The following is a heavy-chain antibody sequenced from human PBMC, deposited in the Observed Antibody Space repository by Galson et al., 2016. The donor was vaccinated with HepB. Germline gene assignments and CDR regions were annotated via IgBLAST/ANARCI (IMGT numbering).Heavy chain of an antibody. CDR3: ARGRVDYDILTGYHYNWFDP. Sequence: SVKVSCKASGYTFTNYYIHWVRQAPGQGLEWMGIINPSTRSTRYAQKFQGRVAMTSDTSTTTVDMEVSSLRSEDTAVYYCARGRVDYDILTGYHYNWFDPWGQGTLVTVSS. J-gene: IGHJ5*02. CDR2: INPSTRST. CDR1: GYTFTNYY. D-gene: IGHD3-9*01. V-gene: IGHV1-46*01.